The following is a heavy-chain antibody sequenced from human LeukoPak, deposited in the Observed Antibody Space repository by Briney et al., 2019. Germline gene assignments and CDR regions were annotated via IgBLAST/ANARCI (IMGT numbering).Heavy chain of an antibody. V-gene: IGHV3-33*01. CDR2: IWYEGSNK. Sequence: GGSLRLSWAASGFTFSSYGMHWVRQAPGKGREWVGVIWYEGSNKYYGGSVEGRFTISRDNSKNTLYLEMNSLRAEDTAVYYCARDQHSYDSSGYYFAYWGQGTLVTVSS. CDR1: GFTFSSYG. D-gene: IGHD3-22*01. CDR3: ARDQHSYDSSGYYFAY. J-gene: IGHJ4*02.